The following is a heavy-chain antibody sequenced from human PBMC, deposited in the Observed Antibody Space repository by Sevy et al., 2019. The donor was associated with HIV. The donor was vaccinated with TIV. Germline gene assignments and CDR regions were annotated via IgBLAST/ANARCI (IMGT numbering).Heavy chain of an antibody. CDR3: ARDGDCSSTSCLLYFDY. Sequence: GGSLRLSCAASGFTFSSYSMNWVRQAPGKGLEWVSSISSGRSYIYYADSVKGRFTISRDNAKNSLYLQMNSLRAEDTAVYYCARDGDCSSTSCLLYFDYWGQGTLVTVSS. D-gene: IGHD2-2*01. V-gene: IGHV3-21*01. CDR2: ISSGRSYI. CDR1: GFTFSSYS. J-gene: IGHJ4*02.